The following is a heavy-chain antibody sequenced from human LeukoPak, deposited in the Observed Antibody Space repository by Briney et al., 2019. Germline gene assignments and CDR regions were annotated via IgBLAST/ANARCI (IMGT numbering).Heavy chain of an antibody. V-gene: IGHV5-51*01. J-gene: IGHJ5*02. CDR3: ARSSWYESNWFDP. CDR1: GYSFTSYW. CDR2: IYPGDSDT. D-gene: IGHD6-13*01. Sequence: GGSLQISCQGSGYSFTSYWIGWVRQLPGKGLEWMGIIYPGDSDTRYSPSFQGQVTISADKSISTAYLQWSSLKASDTAMYYCARSSWYESNWFDPWGQGTLVTVSS.